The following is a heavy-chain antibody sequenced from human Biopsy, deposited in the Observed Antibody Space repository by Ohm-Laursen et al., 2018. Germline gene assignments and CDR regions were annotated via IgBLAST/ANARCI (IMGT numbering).Heavy chain of an antibody. CDR1: GGSVGSNTNY. J-gene: IGHJ5*02. V-gene: IGHV4-39*01. CDR2: IFYSGII. Sequence: SETLSLTCTVSGGSVGSNTNYWAWIRQPPGKGLEWIGSIFYSGIIYYIPSLKSRVSIYVDTSKNQFSLNLNSVTAADTAVYYCARHPTGFWFDPWGQGTLVIVSS. CDR3: ARHPTGFWFDP.